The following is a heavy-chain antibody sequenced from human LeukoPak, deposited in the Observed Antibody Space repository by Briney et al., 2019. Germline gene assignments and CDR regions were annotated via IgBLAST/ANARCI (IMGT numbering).Heavy chain of an antibody. CDR2: IIPIFGTA. D-gene: IGHD4-17*01. CDR3: ASLYDYGDYGGGY. CDR1: GGTFSSYA. J-gene: IGHJ4*02. Sequence: SVKVSCKASGGTFSSYAISWVRQAPGQGLEWMGGIIPIFGTANYAQKFQGRVTITADGSTSTAYMELSSLRAEDTAVYYCASLYDYGDYGGGYWGQGTLVTVSS. V-gene: IGHV1-69*13.